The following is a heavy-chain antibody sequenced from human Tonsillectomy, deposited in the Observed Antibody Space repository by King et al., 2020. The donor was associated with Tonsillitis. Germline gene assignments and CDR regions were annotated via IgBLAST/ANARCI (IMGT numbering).Heavy chain of an antibody. V-gene: IGHV1-18*01. D-gene: IGHD3-9*01. CDR2: ISTHNDKK. Sequence: QLVQSGDEVKEPGASVKVSCKASGYTFTTYGITWVRQAPGQGLEWMGWISTHNDKKNYAQRLQGRVTLTTDTSTSTAHMELRSLRFDDTAGYFCTRDYQYDYDETGYYVFDSWGQGTLVTVSS. CDR3: TRDYQYDYDETGYYVFDS. CDR1: GYTFTTYG. J-gene: IGHJ4*02.